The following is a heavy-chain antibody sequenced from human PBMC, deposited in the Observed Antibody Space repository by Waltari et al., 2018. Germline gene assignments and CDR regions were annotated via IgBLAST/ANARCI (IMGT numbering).Heavy chain of an antibody. Sequence: QVQLQESGPGLVKPSETLSLTCTVSGGSISSYYWSWIRQPPGKGLEWIGYIYYSGSTNYNPSLKSRVTISVDTSKNQFSLKLSSVTAADTAVYYCARQDYYGSGRLSYYFDYWGQGTLVTVSS. V-gene: IGHV4-59*08. CDR1: GGSISSYY. CDR3: ARQDYYGSGRLSYYFDY. CDR2: IYYSGST. J-gene: IGHJ4*02. D-gene: IGHD3-10*01.